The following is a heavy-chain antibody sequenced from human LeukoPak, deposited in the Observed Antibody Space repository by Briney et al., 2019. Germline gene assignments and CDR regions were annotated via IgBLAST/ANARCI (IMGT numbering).Heavy chain of an antibody. J-gene: IGHJ3*02. CDR2: TTHSGSS. Sequence: PSETLSLTCGVAGGSFRGYYWTWIRQAPGKGLEWIGETTHSGSSNYNPSLKSRVNISVDMAKNQFSLKLSSVTAADTAVYYCARGRGKTFGGDRRVGPPKDDAFDIWGQGTMVTVSS. V-gene: IGHV4-34*01. CDR3: ARGRGKTFGGDRRVGPPKDDAFDI. CDR1: GGSFRGYY. D-gene: IGHD3-16*01.